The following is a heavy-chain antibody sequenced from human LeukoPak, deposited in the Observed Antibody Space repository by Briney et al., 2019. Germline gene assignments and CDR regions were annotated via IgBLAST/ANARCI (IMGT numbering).Heavy chain of an antibody. V-gene: IGHV7-4-1*02. CDR3: AREGDPSSSWYDWVPPAHY. Sequence: EASVKVSCKASGYTFTSYAMNWVRQAPGHGLEWMGWINTNTENPTYAQGFTGRFVFSLDTSVSTAYLQISSLKAEDTAVYYCAREGDPSSSWYDWVPPAHYWGQGTLVTVSS. D-gene: IGHD6-13*01. CDR2: INTNTENP. CDR1: GYTFTSYA. J-gene: IGHJ4*02.